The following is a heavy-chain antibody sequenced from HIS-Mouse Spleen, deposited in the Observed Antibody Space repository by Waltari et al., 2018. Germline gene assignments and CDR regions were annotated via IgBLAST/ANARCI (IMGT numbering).Heavy chain of an antibody. CDR1: GGSIRSSSSY. Sequence: QLQLQESGPGLVKPSETLSLTCTVSGGSIRSSSSYWGSIRQPPGKGLEWIGSIYYSGRTSYNPSLKSRVTISVDTSKNQFSLKLSSVTAADTAVYYCAREIPYSSSWYDWYFDLWGRGTLVTVSS. J-gene: IGHJ2*01. D-gene: IGHD6-13*01. CDR3: AREIPYSSSWYDWYFDL. V-gene: IGHV4-39*07. CDR2: IYYSGRT.